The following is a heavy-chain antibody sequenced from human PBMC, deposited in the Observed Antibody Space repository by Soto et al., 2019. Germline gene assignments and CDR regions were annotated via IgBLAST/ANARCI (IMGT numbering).Heavy chain of an antibody. CDR2: INPNSGGT. CDR1: GYIFTVYY. V-gene: IGHV1-2*02. J-gene: IGHJ5*02. Sequence: QVQLVQSGAEVKKPGASVKVSCKASGYIFTVYYMHWVRQAPGQGLEWMGWINPNSGGTNYAQKFQGRVTMTRDTSIRTAYMELSRLKSDDTAVYYCARQGSGSNWLDPWGQGTLVTVSS. CDR3: ARQGSGSNWLDP. D-gene: IGHD3-10*01.